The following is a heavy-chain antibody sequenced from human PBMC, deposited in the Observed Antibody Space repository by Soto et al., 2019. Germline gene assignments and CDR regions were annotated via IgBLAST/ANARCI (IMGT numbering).Heavy chain of an antibody. V-gene: IGHV1-18*01. CDR3: ARVVITTVIFYSGMDV. D-gene: IGHD2-21*01. Sequence: QVQLVQSGPEVKKPGASVKVSCKASGYTFVNYGIGWVRQAPGQGPEWVGWINTRNDNTNYERKLQGRVTMTKDTSTSPAYMELRSLRSDDTAVYFCARVVITTVIFYSGMDVWGPGTTVTVSS. CDR1: GYTFVNYG. CDR2: INTRNDNT. J-gene: IGHJ6*02.